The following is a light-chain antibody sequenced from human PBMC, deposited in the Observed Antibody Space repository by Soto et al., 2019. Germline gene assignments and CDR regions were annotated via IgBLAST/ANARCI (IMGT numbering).Light chain of an antibody. CDR1: QSISSK. V-gene: IGKV3-15*01. CDR3: QQDNNWPWT. Sequence: ETVMTQSPVTLSVSPGERATLSCRASQSISSKLAWYQQKPCQTPRLLIYGASTRAAVSPGRFSGSGSGSEFTLTISGLQSEDCAVYFCQQDNNWPWTFGQGTKVEVK. CDR2: GAS. J-gene: IGKJ1*01.